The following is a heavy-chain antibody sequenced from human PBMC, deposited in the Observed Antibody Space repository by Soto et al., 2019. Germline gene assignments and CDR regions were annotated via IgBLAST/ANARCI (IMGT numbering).Heavy chain of an antibody. D-gene: IGHD2-15*01. V-gene: IGHV3-21*01. J-gene: IGHJ5*02. CDR1: GFTFSSYS. Sequence: EVQLAESGGGLVKPGGSLRLSCAASGFTFSSYSMNWVRQAPGKGLEWVSSISSSSSYIYYADSVKGRFTISRDNAKNSLYLQMNSLRAEDTAVYYCARVWDCSGGSCYSYRFDPWGQGTLVTVSS. CDR2: ISSSSSYI. CDR3: ARVWDCSGGSCYSYRFDP.